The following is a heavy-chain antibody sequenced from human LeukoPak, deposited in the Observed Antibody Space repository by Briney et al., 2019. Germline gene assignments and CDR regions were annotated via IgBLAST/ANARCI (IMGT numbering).Heavy chain of an antibody. CDR2: IYYSGST. CDR3: ARARGEWEPFGY. D-gene: IGHD1-26*01. Sequence: SETLSLTCTVSGGSISSYYWSWIRQPPGKGLEWIGYIYYSGSTNYNPSLKSRVTISVDTSKNQFSLKLSSVIAADTAVYYCARARGEWEPFGYWGQGTLVTVSS. V-gene: IGHV4-59*01. J-gene: IGHJ4*02. CDR1: GGSISSYY.